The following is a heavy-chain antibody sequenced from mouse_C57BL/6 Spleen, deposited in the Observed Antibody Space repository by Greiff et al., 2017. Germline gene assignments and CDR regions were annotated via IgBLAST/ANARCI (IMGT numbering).Heavy chain of an antibody. Sequence: QVQLQQSGAELVRPGSSVKLSCKASGYTFTSYWMHWVKQRPIQGLEWIGNIDPSDSETHYNQKFKDKATLTVDKSSSTAYMQLSSLTSEDSAVYYCARRDYGSSPGYCDVWGTGTTVTVSS. CDR3: ARRDYGSSPGYCDV. D-gene: IGHD1-1*01. CDR1: GYTFTSYW. J-gene: IGHJ1*03. CDR2: IDPSDSET. V-gene: IGHV1-52*01.